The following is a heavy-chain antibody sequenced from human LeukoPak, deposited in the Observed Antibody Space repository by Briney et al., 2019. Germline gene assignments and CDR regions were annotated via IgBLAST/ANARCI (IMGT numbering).Heavy chain of an antibody. D-gene: IGHD2-8*01. Sequence: SQTLSLTCAISGDSVSSSRAAWNWIRQSPSGGLEWLGRTYLRSKWYNGYAVSVKSRITINPDTSKNQFSLQLNSVTPEDTAVYYCARGNNGYIDYWGQGTLVTVSS. CDR1: GDSVSSSRAA. CDR3: ARGNNGYIDY. CDR2: TYLRSKWYN. V-gene: IGHV6-1*01. J-gene: IGHJ4*02.